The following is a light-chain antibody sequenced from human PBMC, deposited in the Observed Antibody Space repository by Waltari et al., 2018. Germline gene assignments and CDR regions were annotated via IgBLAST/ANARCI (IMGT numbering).Light chain of an antibody. CDR2: EVI. Sequence: QSALAQPASVSGSPGQSITISCTGTSSDVGSYNLVSWYQQHPGKGPKLSIYEVIKRPSGVSNRFSGSKSGNTASLTISGLQAEDEADYYCCSYVGGSSLIFGGGTKLTVL. J-gene: IGLJ2*01. CDR1: SSDVGSYNL. V-gene: IGLV2-23*02. CDR3: CSYVGGSSLI.